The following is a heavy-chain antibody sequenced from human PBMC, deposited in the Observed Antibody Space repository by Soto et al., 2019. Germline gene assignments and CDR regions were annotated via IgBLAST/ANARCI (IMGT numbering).Heavy chain of an antibody. CDR1: GYSFTRYY. CDR2: ISAYNGNT. J-gene: IGHJ4*02. D-gene: IGHD1-26*01. Sequence: QVQLVQSGAEVKKPGASVKVSCKASGYSFTRYYINWVRQAPGQGLEWMGWISAYNGNTHYEEKLQGRVTLTTDTSTRTAYMEVRSLRSDDTAVYFCARGGQWDFLSDYWGQGTLVTVSS. V-gene: IGHV1-18*01. CDR3: ARGGQWDFLSDY.